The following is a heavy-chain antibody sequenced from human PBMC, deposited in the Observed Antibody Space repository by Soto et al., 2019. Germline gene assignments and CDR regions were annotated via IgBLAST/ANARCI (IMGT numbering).Heavy chain of an antibody. CDR1: GYTLTELS. V-gene: IGHV1-24*01. J-gene: IGHJ4*02. CDR2: FDPEDDET. D-gene: IGHD2-2*01. Sequence: ASVKVSCKVSGYTLTELSMHWVRQAPGKGLEWMGAFDPEDDETICPQRFAQKFQGRVTMAEDTSTDTAYMELSSLRSEDTAVYYCATADPYCSSTTCLSPVDWGQGTLVTV. CDR3: ATADPYCSSTTCLSPVD.